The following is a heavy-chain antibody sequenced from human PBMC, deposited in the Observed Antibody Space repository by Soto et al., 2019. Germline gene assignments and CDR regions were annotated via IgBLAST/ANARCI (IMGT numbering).Heavy chain of an antibody. D-gene: IGHD3-3*01. Sequence: EVQLLESGGGLVQPGGSLRLSCAVSGFSISSSDFSWVRQTPGKGLEWVSASSGGGGPTHYADSVRARFTISRDNSKNPLYLQMNSLTAADTAIYYCAKNDWSAYPLGGFWGRGARVSVSS. J-gene: IGHJ1*01. CDR3: AKNDWSAYPLGGF. CDR2: SSGGGGPT. CDR1: GFSISSSD. V-gene: IGHV3-23*01.